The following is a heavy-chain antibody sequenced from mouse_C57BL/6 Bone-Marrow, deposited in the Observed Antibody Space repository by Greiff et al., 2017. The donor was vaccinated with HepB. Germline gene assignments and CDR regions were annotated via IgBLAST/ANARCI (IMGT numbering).Heavy chain of an antibody. J-gene: IGHJ2*01. Sequence: QVQLQQSGAELVKPGASVKISCKASGYAFTSYWMYWVKQRPGKGLEWIGRIYPGDGDTNYNGKFKGKGTLTADKSSSTAYMPLSSLTSEDYAVYYYARNGNFGYWGQGTILTVSS. V-gene: IGHV1-82*01. CDR3: ARNGNFGY. CDR1: GYAFTSYW. D-gene: IGHD2-1*01. CDR2: IYPGDGDT.